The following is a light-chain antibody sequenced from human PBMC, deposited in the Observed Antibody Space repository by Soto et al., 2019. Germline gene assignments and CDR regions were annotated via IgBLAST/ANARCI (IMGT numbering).Light chain of an antibody. J-gene: IGKJ1*01. CDR3: HQYDSWT. Sequence: EIVMTQSPSTLSVSPGERATLSCRASQSVSSSYLAWYQQKPGQAPRLLIYGASSRATGIPDRFSGSRSVTDFTLTISRLEPENFAVYYCHQYDSWTFGQGTKVDIK. V-gene: IGKV3-20*01. CDR2: GAS. CDR1: QSVSSSY.